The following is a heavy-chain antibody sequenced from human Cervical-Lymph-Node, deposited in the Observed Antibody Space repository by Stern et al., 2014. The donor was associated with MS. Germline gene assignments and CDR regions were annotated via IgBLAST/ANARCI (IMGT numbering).Heavy chain of an antibody. Sequence: QVQLQESGPGLVKPSETLSLTCTVSGGSINDSYWSWIRQPAGKSLEWIGRIFSSGTTDYSPSLKSRVTMSVDTSKNQFSLHLSSVTAADTAVYYCAREIAATGEPRSFDYWGLGMPVTVSS. CDR2: IFSSGTT. V-gene: IGHV4-4*07. J-gene: IGHJ4*02. CDR3: AREIAATGEPRSFDY. D-gene: IGHD1-14*01. CDR1: GGSINDSY.